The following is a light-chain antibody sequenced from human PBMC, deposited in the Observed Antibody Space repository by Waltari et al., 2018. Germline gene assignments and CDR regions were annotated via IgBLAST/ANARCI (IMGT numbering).Light chain of an antibody. CDR3: QKYGTLPAT. V-gene: IGKV3-20*01. CDR2: DAS. Sequence: DIFLTQSPGTLSLSPGEGANLPCRASQSISRFLAGYQQKPGQAPRLLIYDASTRATGIPDRFSGSGSGTDFSLTISRLEPEDVAVYYCQKYGTLPATFGQGTKVEIK. J-gene: IGKJ1*01. CDR1: QSISRF.